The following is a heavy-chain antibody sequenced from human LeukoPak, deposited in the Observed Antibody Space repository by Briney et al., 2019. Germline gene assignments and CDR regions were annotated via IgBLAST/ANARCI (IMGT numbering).Heavy chain of an antibody. CDR1: GFTFSDYY. D-gene: IGHD2-2*01. V-gene: IGHV3-11*04. CDR2: ISSSGSTI. Sequence: GGSLRLSCAASGFTFSDYYMSWIRQAPGKGLEWVSYISSSGSTIYYADSVKGRFTISRDNAKNSLYLQMNSLRAEDTAVYYCARCQGYCSSTSCRILYFDYWGQGTLVTVSS. CDR3: ARCQGYCSSTSCRILYFDY. J-gene: IGHJ4*02.